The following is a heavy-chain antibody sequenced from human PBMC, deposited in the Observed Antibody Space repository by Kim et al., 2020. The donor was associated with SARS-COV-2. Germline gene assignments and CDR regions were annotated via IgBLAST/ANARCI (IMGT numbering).Heavy chain of an antibody. V-gene: IGHV3-74*01. Sequence: GGSLRLSCEVSGFTFSNFWMHWVRQVPGKGLEWVSRINPEGTTTDYADSVKGRFTISRDNAMNTLYLEMKGLRVEDRAIYYCARPTASGLSSLTFWGQGTLATV. CDR3: ARPTASGLSSLTF. J-gene: IGHJ4*02. D-gene: IGHD3-16*02. CDR1: GFTFSNFW. CDR2: INPEGTTT.